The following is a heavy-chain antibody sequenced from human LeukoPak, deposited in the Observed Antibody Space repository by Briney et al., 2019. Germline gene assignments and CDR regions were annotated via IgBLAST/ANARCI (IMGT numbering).Heavy chain of an antibody. D-gene: IGHD3-10*01. V-gene: IGHV3-30*18. Sequence: GGSLRLPCAAPGFTFSSYGMHWVRQAPGKGLEWVAVISYDGSNKYYADSVKGRFTISRDNSKNTLYLQMNSLRAEDTAVYYCAKGMIRITMVRGVPIDYWGQGTLVTVSS. CDR2: ISYDGSNK. CDR1: GFTFSSYG. J-gene: IGHJ4*02. CDR3: AKGMIRITMVRGVPIDY.